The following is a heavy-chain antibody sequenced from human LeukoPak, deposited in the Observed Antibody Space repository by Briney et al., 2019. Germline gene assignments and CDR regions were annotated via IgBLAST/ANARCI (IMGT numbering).Heavy chain of an antibody. J-gene: IGHJ5*02. D-gene: IGHD3-9*01. Sequence: SETLSLTCAVYGGSFSGYYWSWIRQPPGKGLEWIGEINHSGSTNYNPSLKSRVTISVDTSKNQFSLKLSSVTAADTAVYYCARHYDTLTGYSRGRFDPWGQGTLVTVSS. CDR2: INHSGST. CDR1: GGSFSGYY. V-gene: IGHV4-34*01. CDR3: ARHYDTLTGYSRGRFDP.